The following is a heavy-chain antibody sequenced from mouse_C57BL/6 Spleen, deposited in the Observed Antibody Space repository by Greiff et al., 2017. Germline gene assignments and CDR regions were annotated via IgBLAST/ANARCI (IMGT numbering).Heavy chain of an antibody. CDR3: ARSYYYGSSPWVAY. Sequence: QVQLKESGAELVKPGASVKMSCKASGYTFTTYPIEWMKQNHGKSLEWIGNFHPYNDDTKYNEKFKGKATLTVEKSSSTVYLELSRLTSDDSAVYYCARSYYYGSSPWVAYWGQGTLVTVSA. J-gene: IGHJ3*01. D-gene: IGHD1-1*01. V-gene: IGHV1-47*01. CDR1: GYTFTTYP. CDR2: FHPYNDDT.